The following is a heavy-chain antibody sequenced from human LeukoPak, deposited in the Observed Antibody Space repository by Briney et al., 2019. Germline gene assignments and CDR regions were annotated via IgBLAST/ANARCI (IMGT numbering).Heavy chain of an antibody. J-gene: IGHJ4*02. V-gene: IGHV1-69*13. CDR3: ARAATVAATPFDY. Sequence: SVKVSCKASGGTFSSYAISWVRQAPGQGLEWMGGIIPIFGTANYAQKFQGRVTITADESTSTAYMELSSLRSEDTAVYDCARAATVAATPFDYWGQGTLVTVSS. CDR2: IIPIFGTA. D-gene: IGHD2-15*01. CDR1: GGTFSSYA.